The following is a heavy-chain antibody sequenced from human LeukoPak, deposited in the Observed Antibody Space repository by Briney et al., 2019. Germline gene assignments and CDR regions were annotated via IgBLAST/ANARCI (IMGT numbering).Heavy chain of an antibody. V-gene: IGHV3-74*01. J-gene: IGHJ3*02. CDR3: ARARTGLDAFDI. CDR1: GFTFSSYW. Sequence: PGGSLRLSCAASGFTFSSYWMHWVRQAPGKGLVWVSRINSDGSNTNYADSVKGRSTISRDNAKNTLYLQMNSLRAEDTAVYYCARARTGLDAFDIWGQGTMVTVSS. D-gene: IGHD1-1*01. CDR2: INSDGSNT.